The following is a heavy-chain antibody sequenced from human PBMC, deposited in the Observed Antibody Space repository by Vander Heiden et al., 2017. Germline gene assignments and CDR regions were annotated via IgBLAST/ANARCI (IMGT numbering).Heavy chain of an antibody. Sequence: VHLLQSGAEVKKPGASVKVSCKASGYTFTSYFMHWVRQAPGQGLDWMGMINPSGGSTTYAQKLQGRVTMTRDTSTSTAYMELSSLRSEDTAVYFCAKDRYYDSSGGLDAFDFWGSGTKVTVSS. J-gene: IGHJ3*01. CDR2: INPSGGST. CDR3: AKDRYYDSSGGLDAFDF. CDR1: GYTFTSYF. V-gene: IGHV1-46*04. D-gene: IGHD3-22*01.